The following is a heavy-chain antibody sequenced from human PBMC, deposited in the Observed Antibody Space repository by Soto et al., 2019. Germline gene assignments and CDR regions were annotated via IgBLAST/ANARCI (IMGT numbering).Heavy chain of an antibody. CDR3: ARAQYYYDSSGYLFDY. V-gene: IGHV4-61*01. Sequence: QVQLQESGPGLVKPSETLSLTCTVSGGSVSSGSYYWSWIRQPPGKGLEWIGYIYYSGSTNYNPSLNSRVTISVDTSKNQFSLKLSSVTAADTAVYYCARAQYYYDSSGYLFDYWGQGTLVTVSS. D-gene: IGHD3-22*01. CDR2: IYYSGST. CDR1: GGSVSSGSYY. J-gene: IGHJ4*02.